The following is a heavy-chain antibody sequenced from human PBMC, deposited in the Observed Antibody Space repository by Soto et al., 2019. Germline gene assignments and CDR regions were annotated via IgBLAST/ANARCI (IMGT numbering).Heavy chain of an antibody. CDR1: GFSLSDYW. V-gene: IGHV3-7*01. D-gene: IGHD6-25*01. CDR3: XXXXXSGDXPPHTSDY. J-gene: IGHJ4*02. CDR2: INQDESEK. Sequence: EVQLVESGGGLVQPGGSLRLSCAASGFSLSDYWMSWVRQTPGKGLEWVANINQDESEKYFMDSVRGRFAISRDNAKNXXXXXXXXXXXXXXXXXXXXXXXXSGDXPPHTSDYXXQGXXVTVSS.